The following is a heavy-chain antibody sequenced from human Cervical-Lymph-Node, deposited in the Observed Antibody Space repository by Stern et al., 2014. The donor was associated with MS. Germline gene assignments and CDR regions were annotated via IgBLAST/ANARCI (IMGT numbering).Heavy chain of an antibody. V-gene: IGHV5-51*01. CDR2: IFPGGSDI. J-gene: IGHJ4*02. Sequence: MQLGQSGPEVKRPGESLKISCQASGYTFTSYWIGWVRQMPGKGLEWIAIIFPGGSDIRYSPSFQGQVTISADKSSSPACLQWNNLKASATAIYYCARQRYFDYWGQGTLVTVSS. CDR3: ARQRYFDY. CDR1: GYTFTSYW.